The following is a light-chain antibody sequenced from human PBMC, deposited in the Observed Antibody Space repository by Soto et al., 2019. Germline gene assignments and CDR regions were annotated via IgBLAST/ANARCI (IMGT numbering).Light chain of an antibody. Sequence: EIVMTQSPDSLAVSLGERATIKCKSSQSFVHSYSGQSYLAWYQQKSGQPPKLLIYWASTRESGVPDRFSGSGSGTDFTLTISSLQPEDVALYYCQQFYISPLTFGGGTRVEIK. J-gene: IGKJ4*01. CDR1: QSFVHSYSGQSY. V-gene: IGKV4-1*01. CDR3: QQFYISPLT. CDR2: WAS.